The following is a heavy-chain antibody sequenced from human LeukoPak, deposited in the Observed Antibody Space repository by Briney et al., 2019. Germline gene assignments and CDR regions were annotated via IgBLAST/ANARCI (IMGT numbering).Heavy chain of an antibody. J-gene: IGHJ5*02. Sequence: PSETLSLTCGVYGVSLSGYYWSWIRQPPGKGLEWIGEINHSGSTNYNPSLKSRVTISVDTSKKQFSLKLNSVTAADTAVYYCASPRGTTYNWFDPWGQGTQVTVSS. CDR2: INHSGST. CDR3: ASPRGTTYNWFDP. CDR1: GVSLSGYY. D-gene: IGHD1-1*01. V-gene: IGHV4-34*01.